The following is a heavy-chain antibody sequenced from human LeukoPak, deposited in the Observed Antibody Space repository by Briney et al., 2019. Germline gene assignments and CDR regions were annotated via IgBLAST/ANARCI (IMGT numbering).Heavy chain of an antibody. J-gene: IGHJ4*02. V-gene: IGHV4-31*03. CDR1: GGSISSGGYY. D-gene: IGHD3-22*01. CDR3: ASYYDSSGYYPDY. CDR2: IHYSGST. Sequence: SETLSLTCTVSGGSISSGGYYWSWIRQHPGTGLEWIGYIHYSGSTYYNPSLKSRVTISVDTSKNQFSLKLSSVTAADTAVYYCASYYDSSGYYPDYWGQGTLVTVSS.